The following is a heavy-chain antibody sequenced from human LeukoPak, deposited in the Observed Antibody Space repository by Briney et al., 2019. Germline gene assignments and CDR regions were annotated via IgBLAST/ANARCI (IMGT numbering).Heavy chain of an antibody. CDR3: ASCPRDSGDYYFDY. V-gene: IGHV4-59*01. D-gene: IGHD4-17*01. CDR1: GGSISSYY. Sequence: SETLSLTCTVSGGSISSYYWSWIRQPPGKGLEWIGYIYYSGSTNYNPSLKSRVTISVDTSKNQFSLKLSSVTAADTAVYYCASCPRDSGDYYFDYWGQGTLVTVSS. J-gene: IGHJ4*02. CDR2: IYYSGST.